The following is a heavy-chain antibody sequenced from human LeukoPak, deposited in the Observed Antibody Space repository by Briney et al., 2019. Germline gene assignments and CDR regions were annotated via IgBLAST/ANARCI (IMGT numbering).Heavy chain of an antibody. D-gene: IGHD3-16*01. CDR3: SRDDGPFGGVRFDH. V-gene: IGHV1-18*01. J-gene: IGHJ4*02. CDR1: GYTFTAYG. Sequence: ASVKVSCKASGYTFTAYGISWVRQAPGQGLEWMEWISANNGNTNYAQKVQGRDTMTRDTSTSTAYMELRSLRYDDTAVYYCSRDDGPFGGVRFDHWGQGTLVTVSS. CDR2: ISANNGNT.